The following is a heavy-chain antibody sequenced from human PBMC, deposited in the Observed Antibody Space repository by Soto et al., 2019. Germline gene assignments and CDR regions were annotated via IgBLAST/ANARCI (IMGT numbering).Heavy chain of an antibody. J-gene: IGHJ2*01. CDR3: AKGTTVTPLRYLEL. D-gene: IGHD4-17*01. V-gene: IGHV3-30*18. CDR2: ISYDGDYK. Sequence: QEQLVESGGGVVQPGRSLRLSCAASRFTFSSYGMHWVRQAPGKGLEWVAVISYDGDYKNYADSVKGRFTISRDNSKNTLYLHMNSLRGEDTAVYYCAKGTTVTPLRYLELWGRGTLVSVSS. CDR1: RFTFSSYG.